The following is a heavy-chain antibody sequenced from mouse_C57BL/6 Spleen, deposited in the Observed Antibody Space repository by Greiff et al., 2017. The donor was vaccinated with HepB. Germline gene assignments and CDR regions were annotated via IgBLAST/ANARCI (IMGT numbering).Heavy chain of an antibody. J-gene: IGHJ4*01. CDR3: ARSEGSDYDGGLYAMDY. Sequence: QVQLQQSGAELVRPGTSVKMSCKASGYTFTNYWIGWAKQRPGHGLEWIGDIYPGGGYTNYNEKFKGKATLTADKSSSTAYMQFSSLTSEDSAIYYCARSEGSDYDGGLYAMDYWGQGTSVTVSS. V-gene: IGHV1-63*01. CDR2: IYPGGGYT. D-gene: IGHD2-4*01. CDR1: GYTFTNYW.